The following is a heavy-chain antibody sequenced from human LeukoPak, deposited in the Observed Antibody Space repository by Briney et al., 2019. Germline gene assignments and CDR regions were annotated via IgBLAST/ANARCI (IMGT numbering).Heavy chain of an antibody. CDR3: AKDSTTATTGNAFDI. CDR2: ISGSGFST. D-gene: IGHD1-1*01. J-gene: IGHJ3*02. Sequence: ETLSLTCTVSGGSISSYYWSWIRQPPGKGLEWVSTISGSGFSTYYADSVKGRFTISRDKSKSTLYVQMNSLRAEDTAIYYCAKDSTTATTGNAFDIWGQGTLVAVSS. V-gene: IGHV3-23*01. CDR1: GGSISSYY.